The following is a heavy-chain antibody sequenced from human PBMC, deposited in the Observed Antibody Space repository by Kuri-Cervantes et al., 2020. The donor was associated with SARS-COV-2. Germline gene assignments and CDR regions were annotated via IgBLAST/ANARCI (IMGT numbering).Heavy chain of an antibody. CDR3: ERDGKYYHILSGYFSPPYFYYYYYMDV. V-gene: IGHV3-30*04. J-gene: IGHJ6*03. CDR1: GFTFSSYA. D-gene: IGHD3-9*01. Sequence: GGSLRPPCQALGFTFSSYAMHGVRQARGKGLDGVAVISYDGRNKYYTDSVKGRFPISRDNSKNTQYLQMNSLRAEDTAVSYCERDGKYYHILSGYFSPPYFYYYYYMDVWGKGTTVTVSS. CDR2: ISYDGRNK.